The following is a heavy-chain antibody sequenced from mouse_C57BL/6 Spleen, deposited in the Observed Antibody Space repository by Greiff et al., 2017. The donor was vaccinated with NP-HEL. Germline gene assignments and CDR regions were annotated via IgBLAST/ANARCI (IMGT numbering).Heavy chain of an antibody. D-gene: IGHD1-1*01. V-gene: IGHV1-22*01. CDR3: AREGITTVVAKPPWFAY. CDR2: INPNNGGT. CDR1: GYTFTDYN. J-gene: IGHJ3*01. Sequence: EVKLVESGPELVKPGASVKMSCKASGYTFTDYNMHWVKQSHGKSLEWIGYINPNNGGTSYNQKFKGKATLTVNKSSSTAYMELRSLTSEDSAVYYCAREGITTVVAKPPWFAYWGKGTLVTVSA.